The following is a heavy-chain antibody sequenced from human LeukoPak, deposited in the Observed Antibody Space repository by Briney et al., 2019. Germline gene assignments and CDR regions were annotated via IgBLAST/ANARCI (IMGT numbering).Heavy chain of an antibody. CDR3: ARDFWSGYYTED. CDR1: GIIFSTYA. CDR2: ISGSCSGSTSII. D-gene: IGHD3-3*01. J-gene: IGHJ4*02. Sequence: GGSLRLSCEFSGIIFSTYAMNWVRQAPGKGLEWISYISGSCSGSTSIIHYADSVKGRFTISRDNAKNSLHLQMDSLSAEDTAVYYCARDFWSGYYTEDWGQGALVIVSS. V-gene: IGHV3-48*04.